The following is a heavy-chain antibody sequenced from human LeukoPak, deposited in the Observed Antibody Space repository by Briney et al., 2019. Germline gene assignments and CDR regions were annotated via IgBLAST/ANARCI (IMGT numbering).Heavy chain of an antibody. CDR3: ARDGEATVVTHFDY. Sequence: SGGSLRLSCAASGFTFSSYAMSWVRQAPGKGLEWVAVISYDGSNKYYADSVKGRFTISRDNSKNTLYLQMNSLRAEDTAVYYCARDGEATVVTHFDYWGQGTLVTVSS. D-gene: IGHD4-23*01. J-gene: IGHJ4*02. CDR2: ISYDGSNK. CDR1: GFTFSSYA. V-gene: IGHV3-30*04.